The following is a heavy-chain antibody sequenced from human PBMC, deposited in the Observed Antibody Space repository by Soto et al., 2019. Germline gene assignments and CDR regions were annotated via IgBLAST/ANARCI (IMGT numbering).Heavy chain of an antibody. CDR3: AHSECSGADCSSRWYFAL. D-gene: IGHD2-15*01. Sequence: QITLKESGPTLVKPTQTLTLTCTFSGFSLTTGGVAVGWIRQPPGKALEWLALIYWDDDKRYSPSLKSRLSTXKYXSKIQVVLTMTNMDPVDTATFYCAHSECSGADCSSRWYFALWGRGTLVTVSS. CDR2: IYWDDDK. J-gene: IGHJ2*01. V-gene: IGHV2-5*02. CDR1: GFSLTTGGVA.